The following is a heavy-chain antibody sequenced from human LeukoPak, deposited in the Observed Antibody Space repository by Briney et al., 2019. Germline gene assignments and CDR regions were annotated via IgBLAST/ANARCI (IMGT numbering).Heavy chain of an antibody. V-gene: IGHV4-31*03. CDR3: ARVRRGSGSYYNSGYYYMDV. CDR2: IYYSGST. Sequence: SETLSLTCTVSGGSISSGGYYWSWLRQHPGKGLEWIGYIYYSGSTYYNPSLKSRVTISVDTSKTQFSLKLSSVTAADTAVYYCARVRRGSGSYYNSGYYYMDVWGKGTTVTVSS. J-gene: IGHJ6*03. CDR1: GGSISSGGYY. D-gene: IGHD3-10*01.